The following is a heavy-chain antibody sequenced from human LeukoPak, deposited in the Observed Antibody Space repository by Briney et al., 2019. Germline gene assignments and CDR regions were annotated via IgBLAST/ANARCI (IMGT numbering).Heavy chain of an antibody. D-gene: IGHD3-22*01. V-gene: IGHV3-9*01. J-gene: IGHJ4*02. Sequence: GGSLRLSCAASGFTFDDYAMHWVRQPPGKGLEWVSGISWNSGNIGYADSVKGRFTISRDNAKRSLYLQMDSLRVEDTALYYCVKDISGFYFGAGYWGQGTLVTVSS. CDR3: VKDISGFYFGAGY. CDR2: ISWNSGNI. CDR1: GFTFDDYA.